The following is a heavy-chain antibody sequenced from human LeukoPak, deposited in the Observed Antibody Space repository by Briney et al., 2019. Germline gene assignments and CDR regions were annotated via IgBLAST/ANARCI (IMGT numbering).Heavy chain of an antibody. V-gene: IGHV1-18*01. Sequence: VASVKVSCKASGYTFTSYGISWVRQAPGQGLEWMGWISAYNGNTNYAQKLQGRVTMTTDTSTSTAYMELRSLRSDDTAVYYCAREAYCSSTSCYSKEVDYWGQGTLVTVSS. CDR2: ISAYNGNT. D-gene: IGHD2-2*01. J-gene: IGHJ4*02. CDR1: GYTFTSYG. CDR3: AREAYCSSTSCYSKEVDY.